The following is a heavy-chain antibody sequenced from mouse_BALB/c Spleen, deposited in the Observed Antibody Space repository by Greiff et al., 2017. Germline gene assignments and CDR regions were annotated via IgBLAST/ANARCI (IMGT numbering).Heavy chain of an antibody. D-gene: IGHD2-10*01. CDR1: GFTFSSYA. Sequence: EVQGVESGGGLVKPGGSLKLSCAASGFTFSSYAMSWVRQSPEKRLEWVAEISSGGSYTYYPDTVTGRFTISRDNAKNTLYLEMSSLRSEDTAMYYCARAYPWFAYWGQGTLVTVSA. CDR2: ISSGGSYT. V-gene: IGHV5-9-4*01. J-gene: IGHJ3*01. CDR3: ARAYPWFAY.